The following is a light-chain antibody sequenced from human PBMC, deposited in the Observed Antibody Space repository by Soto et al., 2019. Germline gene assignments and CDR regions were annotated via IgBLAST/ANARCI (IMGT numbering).Light chain of an antibody. CDR1: QSVSSNY. Sequence: IVLTQTPGTLSLSPGARATLSCRASQSVSSNYLAWYQQRPGQAPRLLIYGASRRATGIPDRFSGSGSGTDFTLTISRLEPEDFAVYYCQQYAISPYTFGQGTKVDIK. CDR2: GAS. V-gene: IGKV3-20*01. J-gene: IGKJ2*01. CDR3: QQYAISPYT.